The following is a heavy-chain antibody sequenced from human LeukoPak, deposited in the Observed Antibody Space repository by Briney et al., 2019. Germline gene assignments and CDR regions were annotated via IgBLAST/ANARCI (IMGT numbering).Heavy chain of an antibody. CDR3: ARMDCSGGSCRDYGMDV. CDR2: FDPEDGET. Sequence: GASVKVSCKVSGYTLTELSMHWVRQAPGKGLEWMGGFDPEDGETIYAQKFQGRVTMTEDTSTDTAYMELSSPRSEDTAVYYCARMDCSGGSCRDYGMDVWGQGTTVTVSS. V-gene: IGHV1-24*01. CDR1: GYTLTELS. D-gene: IGHD2-15*01. J-gene: IGHJ6*02.